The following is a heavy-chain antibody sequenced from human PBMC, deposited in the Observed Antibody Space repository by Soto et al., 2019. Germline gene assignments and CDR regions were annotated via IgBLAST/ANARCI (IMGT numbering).Heavy chain of an antibody. V-gene: IGHV4-4*02. CDR2: IYHSGNT. D-gene: IGHD6-19*01. J-gene: IGHJ4*02. CDR1: GDSISSGAW. Sequence: SETLSLTCAVSGDSISSGAWWSWVRQSPGKGLQWIGEIYHSGNTRNNPSFKSRVTISVDTSKNEFSLRLRSVTAADTSVYYCARHLKAVAAAMAYWGQGIPVTVSS. CDR3: ARHLKAVAAAMAY.